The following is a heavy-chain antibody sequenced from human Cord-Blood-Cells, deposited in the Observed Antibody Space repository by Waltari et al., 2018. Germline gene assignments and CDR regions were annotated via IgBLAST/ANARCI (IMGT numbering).Heavy chain of an antibody. D-gene: IGHD6-13*01. CDR1: GFTFSSYG. CDR3: ARASSWSFDY. V-gene: IGHV3-30*03. CDR2: ISYDGSNK. Sequence: QVQLVESGGGVVQPGRSLRLSCAASGFTFSSYGMHWVRQAPGKGLEWVAVISYDGSNKYYADSVKGRLTISRDNSKNTLYLQMNSLRAEDTAVYYCARASSWSFDYWGQGTLVTVSS. J-gene: IGHJ4*02.